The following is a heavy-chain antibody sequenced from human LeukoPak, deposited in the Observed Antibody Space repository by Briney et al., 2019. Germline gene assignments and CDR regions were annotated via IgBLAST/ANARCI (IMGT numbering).Heavy chain of an antibody. CDR2: IWYDGSNK. D-gene: IGHD3-10*01. CDR1: GFTFSSYG. Sequence: GGSLRLSCAASGFTFSSYGMHWVRQAPGKGLEWVAVIWYDGSNKYYADSVKGRFTISRDNSKNTLYLQMNSLRAEDTAVYYCARGGPVRPGGDIWGQGTMVTVSS. J-gene: IGHJ3*02. V-gene: IGHV3-33*01. CDR3: ARGGPVRPGGDI.